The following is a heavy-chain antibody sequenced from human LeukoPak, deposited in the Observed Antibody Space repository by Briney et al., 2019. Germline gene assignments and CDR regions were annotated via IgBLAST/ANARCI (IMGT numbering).Heavy chain of an antibody. CDR3: ATSKGFNWYFDL. CDR1: GGSISSYY. J-gene: IGHJ2*01. Sequence: ETLSLTCTVSGGSISSYYWSWIRQPPGKGLEWIGYIYYSGSTNYNPSLKSRVTISLDTSKNQFSLKLSSVTTADTAVYYCATSKGFNWYFDLWGRGTLVTVSS. CDR2: IYYSGST. V-gene: IGHV4-59*08.